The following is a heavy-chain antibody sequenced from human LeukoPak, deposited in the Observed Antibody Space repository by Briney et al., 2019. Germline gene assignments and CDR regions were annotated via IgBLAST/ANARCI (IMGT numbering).Heavy chain of an antibody. V-gene: IGHV3-23*01. Sequence: GGSLRLSCAASGFTLSSYAMIWVRQAPGKGLEWVSAISGSGGSTYYADSVKGRFTISRDNSKNTLYLQMNSLRAEDTAVYYCAKGGGGYSYGYFDYWGQGTLVTVSS. D-gene: IGHD5-18*01. CDR2: ISGSGGST. CDR1: GFTLSSYA. J-gene: IGHJ4*02. CDR3: AKGGGGYSYGYFDY.